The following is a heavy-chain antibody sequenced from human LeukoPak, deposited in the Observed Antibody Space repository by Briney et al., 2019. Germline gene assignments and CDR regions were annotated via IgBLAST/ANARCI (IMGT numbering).Heavy chain of an antibody. Sequence: GRSLRLSCAASGFTFSSYAMHWVRQAPGKGLEWVAVISYDGSNKYYADSVKGRFTISRDNAKNSLYLQMNSLRAEDTAVYYCARPNGYGSGSSNYYYHFYMDVWGKGTTVTVSS. V-gene: IGHV3-30*04. CDR2: ISYDGSNK. D-gene: IGHD3-10*01. CDR1: GFTFSSYA. J-gene: IGHJ6*03. CDR3: ARPNGYGSGSSNYYYHFYMDV.